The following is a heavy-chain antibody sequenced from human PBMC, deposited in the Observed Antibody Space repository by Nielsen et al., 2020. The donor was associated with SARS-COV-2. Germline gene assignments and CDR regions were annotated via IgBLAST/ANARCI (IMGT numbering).Heavy chain of an antibody. V-gene: IGHV3-21*04. CDR2: ISGAGNYI. CDR3: VRGRGMGV. J-gene: IGHJ6*02. Sequence: VRQAPGKGLEWVSSISGAGNYIYYADAVKGRFTISRDNAKNSLYLQMNTLGAEDTAVYYCVRGRGMGVWGQGTTVTVSS.